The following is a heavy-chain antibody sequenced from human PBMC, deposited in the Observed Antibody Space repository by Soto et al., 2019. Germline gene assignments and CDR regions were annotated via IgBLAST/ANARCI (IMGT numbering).Heavy chain of an antibody. V-gene: IGHV3-11*01. D-gene: IGHD2-2*01. CDR3: ARDLRQLLSHNYYYYSLDV. CDR1: GFTFSDYQ. J-gene: IGHJ6*03. Sequence: QVHLVESGGGLVKPGGSLRLSCAASGFTFSDYQMSWIRQAPGKGLEWVSYIGSSGLSVYYEDSVKGGFTISRDNANNSLYLEMNSLRAEDSAVYYCARDLRQLLSHNYYYYSLDVWGKGTTVSVSS. CDR2: IGSSGLSV.